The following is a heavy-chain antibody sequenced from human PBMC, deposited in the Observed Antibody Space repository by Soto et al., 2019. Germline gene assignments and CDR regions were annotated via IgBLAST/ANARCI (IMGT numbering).Heavy chain of an antibody. D-gene: IGHD2-2*01. J-gene: IGHJ3*02. Sequence: GGSLRLSCAASGFTFSSYSMNWVRQAPGKGLEWVSSISSSSSYIYYADSVKGRFTISRDNAKNSLYLQMNSLRAEDTAVYYCARVMRLGYCSSTSCGRGAFDIWGQGTMVTVSS. V-gene: IGHV3-21*01. CDR1: GFTFSSYS. CDR2: ISSSSSYI. CDR3: ARVMRLGYCSSTSCGRGAFDI.